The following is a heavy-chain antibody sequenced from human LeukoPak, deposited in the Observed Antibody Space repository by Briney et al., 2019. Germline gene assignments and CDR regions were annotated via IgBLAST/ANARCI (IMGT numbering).Heavy chain of an antibody. D-gene: IGHD3-9*01. J-gene: IGHJ4*02. Sequence: PGRSLRLSCAASGFTFSSYGMHWVRQAPGKGLEWVAVISYDGSNKYYADSVKGRFTISRGNSKNTLYLQMNSLRAEDTAVYYCAKSVGSETYYDILTGHSYYFDYWGQGTLVTVSS. CDR2: ISYDGSNK. CDR1: GFTFSSYG. V-gene: IGHV3-30*18. CDR3: AKSVGSETYYDILTGHSYYFDY.